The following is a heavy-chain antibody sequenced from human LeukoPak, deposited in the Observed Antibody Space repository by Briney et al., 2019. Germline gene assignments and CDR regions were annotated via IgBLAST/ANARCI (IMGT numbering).Heavy chain of an antibody. Sequence: SGTLSLTCTVSGGSISTYYWAWIRQPAGKGLEWIGRIHTSGGTNYNPSLKSRFTMSVDTSKNQFSLKLSSVTAADTAVYYCATGLRHSDRLGGAFDIWGQGTMVTVSS. D-gene: IGHD3-9*01. CDR3: ATGLRHSDRLGGAFDI. CDR1: GGSISTYY. CDR2: IHTSGGT. J-gene: IGHJ3*02. V-gene: IGHV4-4*07.